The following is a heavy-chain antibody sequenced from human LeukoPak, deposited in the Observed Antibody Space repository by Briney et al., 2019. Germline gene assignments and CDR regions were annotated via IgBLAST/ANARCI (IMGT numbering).Heavy chain of an antibody. CDR2: TYYRSKWYN. CDR3: ARDRRQWLVRGYYYYYMDV. V-gene: IGHV6-1*01. Sequence: SQTLSLTCAISGDSVSSNIAAWNWIRQSPSRGLEWLGRTYYRSKWYNDYAVSVKSRITINPDTSKNQFSLQLNSVTPEDTAVYYCARDRRQWLVRGYYYYYMDVWGKGTTVTVSS. J-gene: IGHJ6*03. CDR1: GDSVSSNIAA. D-gene: IGHD6-19*01.